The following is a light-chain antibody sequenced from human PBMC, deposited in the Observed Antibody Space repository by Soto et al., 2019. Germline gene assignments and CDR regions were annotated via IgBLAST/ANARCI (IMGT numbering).Light chain of an antibody. CDR3: GTWDSSLSAGV. V-gene: IGLV1-51*01. CDR1: NSNIGKNY. J-gene: IGLJ3*02. CDR2: TNN. Sequence: QSVLTQPPSVSAAPGQKVTISCSGNNSNIGKNYVSWYQQLPETAPRLLIYTNNKRPSGIPDRFSGSKSGTSATLDITGLQTGDEADYYCGTWDSSLSAGVFGGGTQLTVL.